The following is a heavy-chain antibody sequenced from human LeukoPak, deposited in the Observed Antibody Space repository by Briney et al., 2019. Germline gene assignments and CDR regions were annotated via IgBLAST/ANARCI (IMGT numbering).Heavy chain of an antibody. D-gene: IGHD5-12*01. V-gene: IGHV3-30-3*01. Sequence: GGSLRLSCAASGFTFSSYAMHWVRQAPGKGLEWVAVISYDGSNKYYADSVKGRFTISRDNSKNTLYLQMNSLRAEDTAVYYCARVQNSGYGLFHWGQGTTVTVSS. J-gene: IGHJ6*02. CDR2: ISYDGSNK. CDR1: GFTFSSYA. CDR3: ARVQNSGYGLFH.